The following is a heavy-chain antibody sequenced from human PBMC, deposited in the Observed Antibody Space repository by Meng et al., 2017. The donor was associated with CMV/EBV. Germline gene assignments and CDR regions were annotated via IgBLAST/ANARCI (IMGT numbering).Heavy chain of an antibody. CDR1: GFTFSSYD. J-gene: IGHJ6*02. Sequence: GESLKISCAASGFTFSSYDMHWVRQATGKGLEWVSAIGTAGDTYYPGSVKGRFTISRENAKNSSYLQMNSLRAGDTAVYYCARNYGMDVWGQGTTVTVSS. CDR3: ARNYGMDV. V-gene: IGHV3-13*01. CDR2: IGTAGDT.